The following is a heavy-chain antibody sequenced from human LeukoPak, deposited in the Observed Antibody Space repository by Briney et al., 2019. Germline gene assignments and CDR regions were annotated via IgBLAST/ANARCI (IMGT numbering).Heavy chain of an antibody. CDR2: IYYSGST. V-gene: IGHV4-39*01. CDR3: ARHTSGSYGLDY. J-gene: IGHJ4*02. CDR1: GGSISSSSYY. D-gene: IGHD1-26*01. Sequence: SETLSLTCTVSGGSISSSSYYWGWIRQPPGKGLDWIGRIYYSGSTYYNPSLKSRVTISVDTSKNQLSLKLSSVTAADTAVYYCARHTSGSYGLDYWGQGTLVTVSS.